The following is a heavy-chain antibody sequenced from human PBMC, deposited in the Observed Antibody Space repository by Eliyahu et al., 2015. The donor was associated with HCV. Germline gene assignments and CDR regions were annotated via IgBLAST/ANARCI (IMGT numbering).Heavy chain of an antibody. CDR3: ARDSSGELDY. CDR1: GGSISSYY. V-gene: IGHV4-59*01. Sequence: QVQLQESGPGLVKPSETLSLTCTVSGGSISSYYWSWIRQPPGKGLXXIGYXXYSGSTNYNPSLKSRVTISVDTSKNQFSLKLSSVTAADTAVYHCARDSSGELDYWGQGTLVTVSS. D-gene: IGHD3-22*01. J-gene: IGHJ4*02. CDR2: XXYSGST.